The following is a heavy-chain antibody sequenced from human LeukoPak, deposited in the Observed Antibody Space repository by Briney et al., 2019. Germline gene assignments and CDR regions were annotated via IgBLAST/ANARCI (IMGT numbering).Heavy chain of an antibody. V-gene: IGHV4-39*07. J-gene: IGHJ4*02. CDR2: IYYSGST. CDR3: ARARGRMVAKFHHDY. D-gene: IGHD4/OR15-4a*01. Sequence: KPSETLSLTCTVSGGSINSNNYYWSWIRQPPGKGLEWIGSIYYSGSTYYNPSLKSRVTISVDTSKNQFSLKLSSVTAADTAVYYCARARGRMVAKFHHDYWGQGTLVTVSS. CDR1: GGSINSNNYY.